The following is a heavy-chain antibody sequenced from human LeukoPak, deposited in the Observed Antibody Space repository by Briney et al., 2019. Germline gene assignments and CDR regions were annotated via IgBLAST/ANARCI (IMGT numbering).Heavy chain of an antibody. CDR2: IYYSGST. J-gene: IGHJ4*02. CDR1: GYSTNSAYY. V-gene: IGHV4-38-2*02. Sequence: PSETLSLTCTVSGYSTNSAYYWGWIRQPPGKGLEWIGSIYYSGSTYYNPSLKSRVTISVDTSKNQFSLKLSSVTAADTAVYYCARQTSGSSVFWGQGTLVTVSS. CDR3: ARQTSGSSVF. D-gene: IGHD3-10*01.